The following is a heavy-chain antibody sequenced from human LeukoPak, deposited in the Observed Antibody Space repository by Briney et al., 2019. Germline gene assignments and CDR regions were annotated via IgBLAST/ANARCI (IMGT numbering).Heavy chain of an antibody. Sequence: GGSLRLSCAASGFTFSSYAMSWVRQAPGKGLEWVSGIGASGGSTYYADSMKGRFTISRDNSKNTLYLQMNSLRTEDTAVYYCAKAEGYDILTGLDYWGQGTLVTVSS. CDR3: AKAEGYDILTGLDY. CDR2: IGASGGST. V-gene: IGHV3-23*01. J-gene: IGHJ4*02. CDR1: GFTFSSYA. D-gene: IGHD3-9*01.